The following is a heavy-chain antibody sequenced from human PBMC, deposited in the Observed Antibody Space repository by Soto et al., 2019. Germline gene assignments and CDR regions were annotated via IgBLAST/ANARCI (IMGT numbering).Heavy chain of an antibody. V-gene: IGHV3-23*01. Sequence: VGSLSLSCAGSGFTFSSYSMNWVRRAPGKGLEWVSIISSRGDSTYYAESVKGRFTISRDDSKNTLFLHMNSLGAEDTAVYYCSRETGWRSRLQPKAFDVWGQGTLVTVSS. CDR2: ISSRGDST. CDR3: SRETGWRSRLQPKAFDV. CDR1: GFTFSSYS. J-gene: IGHJ5*01. D-gene: IGHD3-3*01.